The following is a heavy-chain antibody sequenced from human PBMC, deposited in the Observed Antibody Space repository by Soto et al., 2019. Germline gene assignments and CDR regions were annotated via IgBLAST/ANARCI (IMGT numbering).Heavy chain of an antibody. CDR2: ISAYNGNT. CDR3: AILWDPSLACFYYGMDV. D-gene: IGHD1-26*01. Sequence: ASVKVSCKASGYTFTSYGISWVRQAPGQGLEWMGWISAYNGNTNYAQKLQGRVTMTTDTSTSTAYMELRSLRSDDTAVYYCAILWDPSLACFYYGMDVWGQGTTVTVSS. J-gene: IGHJ6*02. CDR1: GYTFTSYG. V-gene: IGHV1-18*04.